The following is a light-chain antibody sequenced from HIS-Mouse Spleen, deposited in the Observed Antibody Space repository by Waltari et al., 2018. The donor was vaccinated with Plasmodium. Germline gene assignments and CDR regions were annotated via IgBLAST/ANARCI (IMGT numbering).Light chain of an antibody. V-gene: IGLV3-25*03. CDR3: QSADSSGTYWV. Sequence: SYELTQPPSVSVSPGQTARITCTGDALPKKYAYWYQQKPGQAPVLVIYKDSERPSGNPERFSGSSSGTTVTLTISGVQAEDEAYYYCQSADSSGTYWVFGGGTKLTVL. CDR2: KDS. J-gene: IGLJ3*02. CDR1: ALPKKY.